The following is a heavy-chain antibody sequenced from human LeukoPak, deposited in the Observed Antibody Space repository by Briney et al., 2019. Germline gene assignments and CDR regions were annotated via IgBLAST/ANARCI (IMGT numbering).Heavy chain of an antibody. CDR3: TRDLLGFATTPLSD. CDR1: GYTFTNYY. CDR2: INPNSGDT. J-gene: IGHJ4*02. D-gene: IGHD4-17*01. Sequence: ASVKVSCKASGYTFTNYYMHWVRQAPGHGLEWMGWINPNSGDTNYAQKFQGRLTMTRDTSISTAFMELTRLTSDDTAVYYCTRDLLGFATTPLSDWGQGTLVTVSS. V-gene: IGHV1-2*02.